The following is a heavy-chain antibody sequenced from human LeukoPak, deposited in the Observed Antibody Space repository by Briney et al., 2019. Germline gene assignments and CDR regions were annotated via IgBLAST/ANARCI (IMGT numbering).Heavy chain of an antibody. J-gene: IGHJ4*02. Sequence: SETLSLTCAVYGGSFSGYYWSWIRQPPGKGLEWIGEINHSGSTNYNPSLKSRVTISVDTSKNQFSLKLSSVTAADTAVYYCARDEYYGSGSYYIDYWGQGTLVTVSS. CDR2: INHSGST. CDR1: GGSFSGYY. CDR3: ARDEYYGSGSYYIDY. V-gene: IGHV4-34*01. D-gene: IGHD3-10*01.